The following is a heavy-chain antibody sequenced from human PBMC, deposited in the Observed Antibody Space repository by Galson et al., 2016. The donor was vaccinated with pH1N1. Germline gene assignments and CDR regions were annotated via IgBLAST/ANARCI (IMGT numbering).Heavy chain of an antibody. Sequence: SVKVSCKASGYSFTRYYMHWVRQAPGQGLEWMGIINPSGGSTVYAEKFQGRVTMTSDTSTSTAYMELSSLRSEDTAVYYCARSSGYYPAYFQHWGQGTLVTVSS. CDR2: INPSGGST. CDR3: ARSSGYYPAYFQH. CDR1: GYSFTRYY. D-gene: IGHD3-22*01. J-gene: IGHJ1*01. V-gene: IGHV1-46*01.